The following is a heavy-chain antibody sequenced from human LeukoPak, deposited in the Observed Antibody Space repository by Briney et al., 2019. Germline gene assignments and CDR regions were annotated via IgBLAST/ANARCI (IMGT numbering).Heavy chain of an antibody. D-gene: IGHD6-19*01. Sequence: GGSLRLSCVASGFTFRDSWMNWVRQAPGKGLEWVANIKEDGSEKYYVDSVKGRFTISRDNSKNSLYLQMNSLRAEDTAVYFCARSSGWYSFDYWGQGTLVTVSS. CDR3: ARSSGWYSFDY. J-gene: IGHJ4*02. CDR2: IKEDGSEK. CDR1: GFTFRDSW. V-gene: IGHV3-7*01.